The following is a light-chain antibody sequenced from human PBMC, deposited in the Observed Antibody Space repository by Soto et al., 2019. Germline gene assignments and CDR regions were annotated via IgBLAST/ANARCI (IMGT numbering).Light chain of an antibody. Sequence: EIVMTQSPATLSVSPGERATLSCRASQSLSSNLTWYQQKPGQAPRLLLYGASTRATDIPARFSGSGSETEFTLTISSLQSEDFAVYYCQQYNYWPPWTFGQGTKVEIK. CDR1: QSLSSN. CDR2: GAS. V-gene: IGKV3-15*01. CDR3: QQYNYWPPWT. J-gene: IGKJ1*01.